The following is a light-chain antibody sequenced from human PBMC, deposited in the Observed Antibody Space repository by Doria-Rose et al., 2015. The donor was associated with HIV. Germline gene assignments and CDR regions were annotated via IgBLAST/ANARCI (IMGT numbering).Light chain of an antibody. V-gene: IGKV4-1*01. Sequence: DIQVTQSPESLGMSLGERATLNCKSNQSLLYTSKNYLAWYQQKPGQPPKLLIYWASTRQSGVPARFSGSGSGTDFTLTNSSLEAEDVAVYYCQQYYGTPSFGPGTTVDIK. J-gene: IGKJ3*01. CDR1: QSLLYTSKNY. CDR3: QQYYGTPS. CDR2: WAS.